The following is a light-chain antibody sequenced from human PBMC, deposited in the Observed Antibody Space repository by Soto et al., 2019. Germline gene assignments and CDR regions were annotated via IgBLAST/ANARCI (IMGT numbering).Light chain of an antibody. CDR2: DAS. V-gene: IGKV1-5*01. CDR3: QQYHNYRT. Sequence: DIQMTQSPSTLSASIGDRVTITCRASQSISNWLAWYQQKPGKAPKLLIYDASSLESGVPSTFSGSGSGTDFTLTIRSLQPDDIATYYCQQYHNYRTFGQGTKVDIK. J-gene: IGKJ1*01. CDR1: QSISNW.